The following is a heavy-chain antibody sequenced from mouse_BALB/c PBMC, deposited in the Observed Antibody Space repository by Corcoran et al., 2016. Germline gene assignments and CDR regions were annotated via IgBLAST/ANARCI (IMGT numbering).Heavy chain of an antibody. J-gene: IGHJ3*01. Sequence: QIQLVQSGPELKKPGETVKISCKASGYTFTNYGMNWVKQAPGKGLKWMGWINTYTGEPTYADDFKGRFAFSLETSASTAYLQINNLKNEDMATYFCARRGNYAWVAYWGQGTLVTVSA. D-gene: IGHD2-1*01. CDR3: ARRGNYAWVAY. CDR1: GYTFTNYG. CDR2: INTYTGEP. V-gene: IGHV9-1*02.